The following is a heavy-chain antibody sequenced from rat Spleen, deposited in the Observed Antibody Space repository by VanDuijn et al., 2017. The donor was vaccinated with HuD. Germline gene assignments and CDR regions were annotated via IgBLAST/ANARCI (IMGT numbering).Heavy chain of an antibody. CDR2: IYYDGNT. CDR3: ARGGFYGYD. D-gene: IGHD1-7*01. CDR1: GFSLTSYN. V-gene: IGHV2-30*01. Sequence: QVQLKESGPGLVQPSQTLSLTCTVSGFSLTSYNVHWVRQPTGKGLEWMGVIYYDGNTDYNSAIKSRLGISRDTSKSQVFLKMNSLQTEDTATYYCARGGFYGYDWGQGVMVTVSS. J-gene: IGHJ2*01.